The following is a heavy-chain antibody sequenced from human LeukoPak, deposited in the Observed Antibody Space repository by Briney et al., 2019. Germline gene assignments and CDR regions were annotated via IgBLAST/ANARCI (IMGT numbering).Heavy chain of an antibody. D-gene: IGHD3-10*01. CDR3: ARAYLWFGETRMAFDI. V-gene: IGHV4-30-2*01. Sequence: SQTLSLTCAVSGGSISSGGYSWSWIRQPPGKGLEWIGYIYHSGSTYYNPSLKSRVTISVDTSKNQFSLKLSSVTAADTAVYYCARAYLWFGETRMAFDIWGQGTMVTVSS. J-gene: IGHJ3*02. CDR1: GGSISSGGYS. CDR2: IYHSGST.